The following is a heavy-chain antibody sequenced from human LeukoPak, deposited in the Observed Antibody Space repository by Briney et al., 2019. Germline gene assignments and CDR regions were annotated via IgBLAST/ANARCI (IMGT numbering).Heavy chain of an antibody. Sequence: GGSLRLSCAASGFTFSDYYMSWIRQAPGKGLEWGSYISSSGSTIYYADSVKGRFTISRDNAKNSLYLQMNSLRAEDTAVYYCASQAVVPAAIQYWGQGTLVTVSS. V-gene: IGHV3-11*04. J-gene: IGHJ4*02. CDR1: GFTFSDYY. CDR3: ASQAVVPAAIQY. CDR2: ISSSGSTI. D-gene: IGHD2-2*01.